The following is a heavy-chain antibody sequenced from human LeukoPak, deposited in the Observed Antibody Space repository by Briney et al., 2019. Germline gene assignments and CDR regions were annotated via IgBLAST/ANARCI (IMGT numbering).Heavy chain of an antibody. CDR1: GGSFSGYY. CDR2: INHSGST. Sequence: SETLSLTCAVYGGSFSGYYWSWIRQPPGKGLEWIGEINHSGSTNYNPSLKSRVTISVDTSKNQFSLKLSSVTAADTAVYYCARRSSGYLYYYGMDVWGQGTTVTVSS. D-gene: IGHD3-22*01. CDR3: ARRSSGYLYYYGMDV. V-gene: IGHV4-34*01. J-gene: IGHJ6*02.